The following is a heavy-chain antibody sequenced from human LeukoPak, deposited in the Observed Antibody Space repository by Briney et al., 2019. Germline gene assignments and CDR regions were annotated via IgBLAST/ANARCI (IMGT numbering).Heavy chain of an antibody. V-gene: IGHV4-59*01. J-gene: IGHJ4*02. CDR1: GGSINNYY. CDR3: ARDAYDSSGYSFDY. CDR2: IYYTGNT. D-gene: IGHD3-22*01. Sequence: SETLSLTCTVSGGSINNYYWSWIRQPPGKGLEWIGYIYYTGNTKYNPSLKSRVTISLDTSKNRFSLKLNSVTAADTAVYYCARDAYDSSGYSFDYWGQGTLVTVSS.